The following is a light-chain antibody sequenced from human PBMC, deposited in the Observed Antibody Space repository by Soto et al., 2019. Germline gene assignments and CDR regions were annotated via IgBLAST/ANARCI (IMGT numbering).Light chain of an antibody. CDR2: DTS. Sequence: DIQMTQSPSSLSASVGDRVTITCRASQTIRYSLNWYQQKPGKAPKVLIYDTSTLQSGVPPRFSDSGSGTDFALTISSLQPEDFATYSCHQTAGALTWTFGQGTRVEAK. CDR1: QTIRYS. J-gene: IGKJ1*01. CDR3: HQTAGALTWT. V-gene: IGKV1-39*01.